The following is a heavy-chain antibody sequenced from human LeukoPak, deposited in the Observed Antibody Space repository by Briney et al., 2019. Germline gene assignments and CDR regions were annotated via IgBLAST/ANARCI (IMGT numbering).Heavy chain of an antibody. CDR2: IYHSGST. CDR1: GYSASSGFF. V-gene: IGHV4-38-2*02. Sequence: SETLSLTCAVSGYSASSGFFWGWIRQPPGKGLEWIGSIYHSGSTYYNPSLKSRVTISLDTSKNQFSLRLSSVTAADAAVYYCARDSSGWVDDAFDIWGQGTMVAVSS. D-gene: IGHD6-19*01. J-gene: IGHJ3*02. CDR3: ARDSSGWVDDAFDI.